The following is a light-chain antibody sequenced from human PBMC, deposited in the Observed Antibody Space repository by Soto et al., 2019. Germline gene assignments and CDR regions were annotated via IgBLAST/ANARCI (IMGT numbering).Light chain of an antibody. CDR1: TSNFWTKS. Sequence: QSVLTQPPSASGTPGQRVTISCSGATSNFWTKSVNWYQHLPGAAPRLLIYNSDQRPSGVPDRFSGSKSGTSASLAISGLQSADEGDYFCASWDDILHGPLFGGGTKLTVL. CDR3: ASWDDILHGPL. V-gene: IGLV1-44*01. J-gene: IGLJ2*01. CDR2: NSD.